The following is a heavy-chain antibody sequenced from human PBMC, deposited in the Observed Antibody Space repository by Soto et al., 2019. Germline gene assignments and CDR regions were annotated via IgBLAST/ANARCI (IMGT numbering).Heavy chain of an antibody. D-gene: IGHD1-26*01. V-gene: IGHV4-59*08. CDR2: IYYSGST. J-gene: IGHJ5*02. CDR3: ARHGAGSYYGHWFDP. CDR1: GGSISSYY. Sequence: SETLSLTCTVSGGSISSYYWSWIRQPPGKGLEWIGYIYYSGSTNYNPSLKSRVTISVDTSKNQFSLKLSSVTAADTAVYYCARHGAGSYYGHWFDPWGQGTLVTVS.